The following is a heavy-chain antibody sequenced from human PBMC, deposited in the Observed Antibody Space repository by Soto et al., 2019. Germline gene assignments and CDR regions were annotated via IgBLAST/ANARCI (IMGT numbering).Heavy chain of an antibody. J-gene: IGHJ4*02. D-gene: IGHD3-22*01. CDR1: GGTFSNYG. CDR2: IIPTFGTA. V-gene: IGHV1-69*05. Sequence: ASVKVSCKASGGTFSNYGISCLRQAPGQGLEWMGGIIPTFGTANYAQKFQGRVTMTRDTSTSTVYMELSSLRSEDTAVYYCARVRRSSGYYYGYWGQGTPVTVSS. CDR3: ARVRRSSGYYYGY.